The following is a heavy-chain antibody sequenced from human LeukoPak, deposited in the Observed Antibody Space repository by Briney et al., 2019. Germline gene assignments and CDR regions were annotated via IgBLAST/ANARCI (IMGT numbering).Heavy chain of an antibody. CDR1: GGSISSGDYS. CDR2: IYYSGST. V-gene: IGHV4-30-4*01. J-gene: IGHJ6*02. Sequence: PSETLSLTCTVSGGSISSGDYSWSWIRQPPGKGLEWIGYIYYSGSTYYNPSLKSRVTISVDTSKNQFSLKLSSVTAADTAVYYCARDVLTPYYYGMDVWGQGTTVTVSS. CDR3: ARDVLTPYYYGMDV. D-gene: IGHD3-10*01.